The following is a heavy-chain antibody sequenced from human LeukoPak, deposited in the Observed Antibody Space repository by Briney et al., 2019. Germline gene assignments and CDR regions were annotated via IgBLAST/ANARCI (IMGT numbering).Heavy chain of an antibody. V-gene: IGHV3-7*03. Sequence: GGSLRLSCAASGFTFNRNWMSWVRQAPGKELQWVANIKQDGSAKYYVDSVKGRFTISRDNAKNSLFLQMNSLRVEDTAVYYCARDSPLDYGVPGEASSDYWGQGTLVTVSS. CDR1: GFTFNRNW. CDR3: ARDSPLDYGVPGEASSDY. CDR2: IKQDGSAK. D-gene: IGHD4-17*01. J-gene: IGHJ4*02.